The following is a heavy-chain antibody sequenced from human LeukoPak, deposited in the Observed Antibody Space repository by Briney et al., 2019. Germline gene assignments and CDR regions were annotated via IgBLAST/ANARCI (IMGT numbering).Heavy chain of an antibody. CDR3: ARRKNSGWSTDAFDI. CDR2: IYYSGST. D-gene: IGHD6-19*01. Sequence: SETLSLTCTVSGGSISNYYWSWLRQPPGKGLEWLGNIYYSGSTNYNPSLKSRVTISVDTSKNQFSLKLRAVTAADTAMYYCARRKNSGWSTDAFDIWGKGTMVTVSS. V-gene: IGHV4-59*08. J-gene: IGHJ3*02. CDR1: GGSISNYY.